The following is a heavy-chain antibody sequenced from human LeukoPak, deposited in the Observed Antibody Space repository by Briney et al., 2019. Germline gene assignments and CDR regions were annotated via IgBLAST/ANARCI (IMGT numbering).Heavy chain of an antibody. V-gene: IGHV4-61*02. D-gene: IGHD1-26*01. CDR2: IYTSGST. Sequence: PSQTLSLTCTVSGGSISSGSYYWSWIRQPAGKGLEWIGRIYTSGSTNYNPSLKSRVTISVDTSKNQFSLNLTSVTAADTAVYYCARLPQWELRGGSYWGQGTLVTVSS. CDR3: ARLPQWELRGGSY. CDR1: GGSISSGSYY. J-gene: IGHJ4*02.